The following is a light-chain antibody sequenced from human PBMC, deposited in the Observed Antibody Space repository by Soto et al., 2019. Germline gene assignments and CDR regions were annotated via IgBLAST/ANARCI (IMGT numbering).Light chain of an antibody. V-gene: IGLV1-51*01. CDR2: DNN. Sequence: QSVLTQPPSVSAAPGQKVTVSCSGSSSNIGDNHVSWYQHLPGTAPKVLIYDNNKRPSGIPDRFSGSKSATSATLDITGLQTGDEADYYCGSWDRSLRGWVFGGGTKLTVL. CDR1: SSNIGDNH. J-gene: IGLJ3*02. CDR3: GSWDRSLRGWV.